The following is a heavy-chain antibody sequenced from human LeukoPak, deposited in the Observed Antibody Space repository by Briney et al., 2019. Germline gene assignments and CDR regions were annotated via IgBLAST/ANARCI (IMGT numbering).Heavy chain of an antibody. CDR2: IYHSGST. CDR3: ARDWTGAFDI. D-gene: IGHD3/OR15-3a*01. J-gene: IGHJ3*02. Sequence: SETLSLTCTVSGGSIGSGGYYWSWIRQPPGKGLEWIGYIYHSGSTYYNPSLKSRVTISVDRSKNQFSLKLSSVTAADTAVYYCARDWTGAFDIWGQGTMVTVSS. CDR1: GGSIGSGGYY. V-gene: IGHV4-30-2*01.